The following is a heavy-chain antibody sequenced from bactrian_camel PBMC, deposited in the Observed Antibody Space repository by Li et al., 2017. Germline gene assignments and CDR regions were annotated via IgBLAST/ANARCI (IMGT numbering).Heavy chain of an antibody. CDR3: AADTTIPRWNRFLASQWSY. J-gene: IGHJ4*01. CDR1: GFTFSSYW. Sequence: QVQLVESGGGTVQPGGSLRLSCAASGFTFSSYWMYWVRQAPGKGLEWVATIDSNGSTSYADSVKGRFTISGDNAKNTLYLQMNSLKPEDTAIYYCAADTTIPRWNRFLASQWSYWGLGTQVTVS. V-gene: IGHV3S26*01. CDR2: IDSNGST. D-gene: IGHD2*01.